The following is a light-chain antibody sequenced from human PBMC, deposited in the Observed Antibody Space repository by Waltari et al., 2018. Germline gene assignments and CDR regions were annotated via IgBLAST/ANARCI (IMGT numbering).Light chain of an antibody. CDR1: QSLVHSDGNTH. J-gene: IGKJ2*01. CDR2: RVS. CDR3: MQGTHWPYT. Sequence: DVVMTQSPLSLPVTLGQPASISCKSSQSLVHSDGNTHLNWFQQRPGQSPRRLMYRVSNRDSGVPDRFSGSGSGTEFTLKISRVEADDVGVYYCMQGTHWPYTFGQGTKLDIK. V-gene: IGKV2-30*02.